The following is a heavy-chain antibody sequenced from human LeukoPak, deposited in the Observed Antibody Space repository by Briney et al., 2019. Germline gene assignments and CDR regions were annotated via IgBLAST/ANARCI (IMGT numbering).Heavy chain of an antibody. Sequence: GESLKISCKGSAYSFTSYWIGWVRQMPGKGLEWMGIIYPDNSNTRYSPSSQGQVTISADKSISTAYLQWSSLKASDTAMYYCARQKGYDRVWYFDLWGRGTLVTVSS. CDR1: AYSFTSYW. V-gene: IGHV5-51*01. D-gene: IGHD3-22*01. CDR2: IYPDNSNT. J-gene: IGHJ2*01. CDR3: ARQKGYDRVWYFDL.